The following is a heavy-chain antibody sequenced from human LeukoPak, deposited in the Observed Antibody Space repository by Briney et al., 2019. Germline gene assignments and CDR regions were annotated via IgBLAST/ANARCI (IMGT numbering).Heavy chain of an antibody. J-gene: IGHJ4*02. Sequence: SGPTLVHPTAPLTLTCTFSGFSLSSSGVSVGWIRQPPGKALEWLALIYCDDDKRYSPSLKNRLTITKDTSKNQVVLIMTNMDPVDTATYYCAHRTDYWSQGTLVTVSP. CDR2: IYCDDDK. V-gene: IGHV2-5*02. CDR3: AHRTDY. CDR1: GFSLSSSGVS.